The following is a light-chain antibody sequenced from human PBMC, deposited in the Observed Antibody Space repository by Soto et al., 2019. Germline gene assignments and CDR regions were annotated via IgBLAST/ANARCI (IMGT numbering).Light chain of an antibody. CDR3: QQYNTFPFT. CDR2: KAS. J-gene: IGKJ3*01. Sequence: DIQMTQSPSTLSASVEDRVTITCRASQSISGWLAWYQQKPGKAPKLLIYKASSSESGVPSRFSGSGSGTEFTLTISSLQPDDFATYYCQQYNTFPFTFGPGTKVDIK. CDR1: QSISGW. V-gene: IGKV1-5*03.